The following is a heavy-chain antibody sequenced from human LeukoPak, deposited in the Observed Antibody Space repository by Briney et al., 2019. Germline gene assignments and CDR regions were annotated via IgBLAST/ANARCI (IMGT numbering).Heavy chain of an antibody. Sequence: GGSLRLSCAASGFTISDYGLVWVRQAPGKGLEWVSGSSSGGANNFYADAVKGRFTISRDKSKNTLYLQMNSLRADDTAVYYCCRHPIGDYLCACGLGGHGTRVSVS. CDR3: CRHPIGDYLCACGL. CDR2: SSSGGANN. J-gene: IGHJ3*01. CDR1: GFTISDYG. V-gene: IGHV3-23*01. D-gene: IGHD2/OR15-2a*01.